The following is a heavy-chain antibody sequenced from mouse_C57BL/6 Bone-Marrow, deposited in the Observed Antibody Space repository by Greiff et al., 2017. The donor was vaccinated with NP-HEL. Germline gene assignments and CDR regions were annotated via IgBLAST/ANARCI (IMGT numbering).Heavy chain of an antibody. CDR3: ARWKSWYFDV. Sequence: QVQLQQSGAELVKPGASVKMSCKASGYTFTSYWITWVKQRPGQGLEWIGDIYPGSGSTNYNEKFKSKAKLTVDTSSSTAYMQLSSLTSEDSAVYYCARWKSWYFDVWGTGTTVTVSS. CDR1: GYTFTSYW. CDR2: IYPGSGST. J-gene: IGHJ1*03. V-gene: IGHV1-55*01.